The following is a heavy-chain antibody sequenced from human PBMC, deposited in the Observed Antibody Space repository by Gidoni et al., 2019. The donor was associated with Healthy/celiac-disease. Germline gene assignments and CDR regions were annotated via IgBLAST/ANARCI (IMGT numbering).Heavy chain of an antibody. CDR2: ISSNGGST. CDR1: GFTFSSYA. Sequence: EVQLVESGGGLVQPGGSLRLSCSASGFTFSSYAMHWFRQAPGKGLEDVSAISSNGGSTYYADSVKGRFTISRDNSKNTLYLQMSSLRAEDTAVYYCVKSIAAADQGGYYYFDYWGQGTLVTVSS. V-gene: IGHV3-64D*06. D-gene: IGHD6-13*01. J-gene: IGHJ4*02. CDR3: VKSIAAADQGGYYYFDY.